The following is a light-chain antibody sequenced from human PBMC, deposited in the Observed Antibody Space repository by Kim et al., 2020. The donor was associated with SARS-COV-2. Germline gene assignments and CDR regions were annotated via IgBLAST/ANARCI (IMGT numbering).Light chain of an antibody. CDR2: GKN. V-gene: IGLV3-19*01. J-gene: IGLJ3*02. Sequence: ALGQTVRITCQGASLRSYYASWYQQKPGQAPVLVFYGKNTRPSGIPDRFSGSYSGNTASLTITAAQAEDEADYYCNSRESSANHWMFGGGTQLTVL. CDR3: NSRESSANHWM. CDR1: SLRSYY.